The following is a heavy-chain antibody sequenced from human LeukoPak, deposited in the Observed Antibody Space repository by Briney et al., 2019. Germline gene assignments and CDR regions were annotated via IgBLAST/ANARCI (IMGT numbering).Heavy chain of an antibody. D-gene: IGHD6-19*01. CDR2: IRYDGSNK. CDR3: AKRHTTGWYLFDY. Sequence: PGGSLRLSCAASGFTFSSYGMHWVRQAPGKGLEWVAFIRYDGSNKYYADSVKGRFTISRDSSKNTLFLEMNILRVEDTAVYYCAKRHTTGWYLFDYWGQGTLVTVSS. V-gene: IGHV3-30*02. CDR1: GFTFSSYG. J-gene: IGHJ4*02.